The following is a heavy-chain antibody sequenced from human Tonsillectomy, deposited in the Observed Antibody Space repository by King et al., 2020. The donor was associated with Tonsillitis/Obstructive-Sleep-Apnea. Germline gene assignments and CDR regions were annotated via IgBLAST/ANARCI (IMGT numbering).Heavy chain of an antibody. CDR1: GYTFTDYY. Sequence: VQLVESGAEVKKPGASVKVSCKASGYTFTDYYIHWVRQAPGQGLEWMGWIHPKMGGTKYAQKFQGWVTMTSDTSISTVYMHVNRLKSDDTAMYYCARDTDDISGTDTFDTCGQGTLCTVSS. J-gene: IGHJ3*02. D-gene: IGHD3-22*01. CDR2: IHPKMGGT. CDR3: ARDTDDISGTDTFDT. V-gene: IGHV1-2*04.